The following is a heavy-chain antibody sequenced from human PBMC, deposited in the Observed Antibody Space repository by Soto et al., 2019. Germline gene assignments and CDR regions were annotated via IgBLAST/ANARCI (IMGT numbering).Heavy chain of an antibody. D-gene: IGHD3-22*01. J-gene: IGHJ4*02. CDR3: ARAGDYYDSSGSPYFDY. CDR1: GDSVSSNSAA. Sequence: SQTLSLTCAISGDSVSSNSAAWNWIRQSPSRGLEWLGRTYYRSKWYNDYAVSVKSRIAINPDTSKNQFSLQLNSVTPEDTAVYYCARAGDYYDSSGSPYFDYWGQRTLVTVSS. V-gene: IGHV6-1*01. CDR2: TYYRSKWYN.